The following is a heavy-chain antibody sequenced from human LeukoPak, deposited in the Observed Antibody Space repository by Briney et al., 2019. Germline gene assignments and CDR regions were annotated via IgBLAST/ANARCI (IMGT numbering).Heavy chain of an antibody. J-gene: IGHJ4*02. CDR2: ISAYNGNT. D-gene: IGHD1-1*01. CDR3: ARDTTNWNPPDY. Sequence: ASVKVSCTGSGYTFTSYGISWVRHGPGQGLEWVGWISAYNGNTNYAQKLQGRVTMTTDTSTSTAYMELRSLRSDDTAVYYCARDTTNWNPPDYWGQGTLVTVSS. V-gene: IGHV1-18*01. CDR1: GYTFTSYG.